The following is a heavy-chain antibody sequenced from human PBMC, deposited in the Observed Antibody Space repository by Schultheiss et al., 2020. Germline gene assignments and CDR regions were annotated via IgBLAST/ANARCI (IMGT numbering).Heavy chain of an antibody. CDR3: ARAVTVVATTGMDV. J-gene: IGHJ6*02. Sequence: GGSLRLSCAASGFTVSSNYMSWVRQAPGKGLEWVSSISSSSSYIYCADSVKGRFTISRDNAKNSLYLQMNSLRAEDTAVYYCARAVTVVATTGMDVWGQGTTVTVSS. D-gene: IGHD5-12*01. V-gene: IGHV3-21*01. CDR1: GFTVSSNY. CDR2: ISSSSSYI.